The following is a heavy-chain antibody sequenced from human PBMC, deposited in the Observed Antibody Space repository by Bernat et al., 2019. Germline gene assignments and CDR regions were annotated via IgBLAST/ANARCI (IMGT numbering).Heavy chain of an antibody. J-gene: IGHJ4*02. D-gene: IGHD3-9*01. CDR3: AKAYDILTGYYLGLDY. V-gene: IGHV3-30*18. CDR1: GFTFSSYG. Sequence: VQLLESGGGLVQPGGSLRLSCAASGFTFSSYGMHWVRQAPGKGLEWVAVISYDGSNKYYADSVKGRFTISRDNSKNTLYLQMNSLRAEDTAVYYCAKAYDILTGYYLGLDYWGQGTLVTVSS. CDR2: ISYDGSNK.